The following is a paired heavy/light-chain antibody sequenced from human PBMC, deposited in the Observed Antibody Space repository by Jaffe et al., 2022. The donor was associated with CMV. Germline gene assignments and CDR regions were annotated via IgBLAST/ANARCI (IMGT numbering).Heavy chain of an antibody. CDR3: AKDSPPTFYFKY. CDR1: GYTFTTYR. Sequence: QVHLVQSGAEVKKPGASVKVSCKASGYTFTTYRMHWVRQAPGQGLEWMGWLNTGNGNTKYSQKFQGRVSISGDTSASTAYLELSSLRSEDTALYYCAKDSPPTFYFKYWGQGTLVTVSS. V-gene: IGHV1-3*04. CDR2: LNTGNGNT. J-gene: IGHJ4*02. D-gene: IGHD1-26*01.
Light chain of an antibody. V-gene: IGLV1-40*01. CDR2: GNN. CDR3: QSYDSSLSGSRV. CDR1: SSNIGAGYD. J-gene: IGLJ2*01. Sequence: QSVLTQPPSVSGAPGQRVTISCTGSSSNIGAGYDVHWYQQLPGTAPKLLIYGNNNRPSGVPDRFSGSKSGTSASLAITGLQAEDEADYYCQSYDSSLSGSRVFGGGTKLTVL.